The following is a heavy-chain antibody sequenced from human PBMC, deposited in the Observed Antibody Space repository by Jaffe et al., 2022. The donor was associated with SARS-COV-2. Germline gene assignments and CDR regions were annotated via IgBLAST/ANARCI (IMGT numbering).Heavy chain of an antibody. CDR2: IYTSGST. Sequence: QVQLQESGPGLVKPSQTLSLTCTVSGGSISSGSYYWSWIRQPAGKGLEWIGRIYTSGSTNYNPSLKSRVTISVDTSKNQFSLKLSSVTAADTAVYYCARDRHYDFWSGYSTGFDPWGQGTLVTISS. CDR3: ARDRHYDFWSGYSTGFDP. J-gene: IGHJ5*02. CDR1: GGSISSGSYY. V-gene: IGHV4-61*02. D-gene: IGHD3-3*01.